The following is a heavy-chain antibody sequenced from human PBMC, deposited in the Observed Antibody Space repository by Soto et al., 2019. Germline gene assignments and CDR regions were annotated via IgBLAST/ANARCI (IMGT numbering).Heavy chain of an antibody. V-gene: IGHV2-26*01. CDR1: WFSLSKGRMG. CDR2: SFWNAER. CDR3: ARDLREALQIYYLDS. J-gene: IGHJ4*02. D-gene: IGHD1-26*01. Sequence: QVTLKESGPVLVKPTETLKLTCTVTWFSLSKGRMGVIWIRQPPGKALEWLADSFWNAERSYNTSLKNRLTISKDTSKSQVVLTLTNVDPVDTGTYFCARDLREALQIYYLDSWGQGTLVTVSS.